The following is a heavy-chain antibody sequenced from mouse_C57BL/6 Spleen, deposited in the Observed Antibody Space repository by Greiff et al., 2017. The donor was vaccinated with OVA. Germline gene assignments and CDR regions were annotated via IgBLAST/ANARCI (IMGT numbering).Heavy chain of an antibody. CDR3: ARDVGYIDV. V-gene: IGHV5-16*01. CDR1: GFTFSDYY. J-gene: IGHJ1*03. CDR2: INYDGSST. Sequence: EVILVESEGGLVQPGSSMKLSCTASGFTFSDYYMAWVRQVPEKGLEWVANINYDGSSTYYLDSLKSRFIISRDNAKNILYLQMSSLKSEDTATYYCARDVGYIDVWGTGTTVTVSS.